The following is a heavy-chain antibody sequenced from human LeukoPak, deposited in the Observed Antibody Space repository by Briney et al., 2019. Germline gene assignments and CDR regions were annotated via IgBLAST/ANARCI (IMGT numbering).Heavy chain of an antibody. CDR3: ARDRGYSSAFDI. V-gene: IGHV3-7*01. Sequence: PGGSLRLSCAASGFTFSSHWMSWVRQAPGKGLEWVANIKEDGSQKYYVDSVKGRFTISKDNAKNSLYLQMNSLRAEDTAVYYCARDRGYSSAFDIWGQGTMVTVSS. CDR1: GFTFSSHW. J-gene: IGHJ3*02. CDR2: IKEDGSQK. D-gene: IGHD5-18*01.